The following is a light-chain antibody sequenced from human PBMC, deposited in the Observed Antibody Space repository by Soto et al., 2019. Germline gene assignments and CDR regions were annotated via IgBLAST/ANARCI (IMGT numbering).Light chain of an antibody. J-gene: IGKJ1*01. CDR2: GAF. Sequence: EIVLTPAAAAMSVSAGERGSLSCMASQSVSSNLVWYQQKSGQAPRVLIYGAFTRAAGVPARFSGRWSGTEFTLTISSLQPEDSAVYVCQQYANRPKTFGQGTKVDIK. V-gene: IGKV3-15*01. CDR3: QQYANRPKT. CDR1: QSVSSN.